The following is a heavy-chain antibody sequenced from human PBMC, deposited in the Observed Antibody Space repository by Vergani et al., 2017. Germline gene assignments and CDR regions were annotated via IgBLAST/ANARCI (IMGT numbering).Heavy chain of an antibody. CDR2: IYYSGST. D-gene: IGHD2-15*01. J-gene: IGHJ6*03. CDR3: ARGPYCSGGSCYGPRYYMDV. Sequence: QVQLQESGPGLVKPSETLSLTCTVSGGSISSSSYYWGWIRQPPGKGLEWIGSIYYSGSTYYNPSLKSRVTISVDTSKNQFSLKLSSVTAADTAVYYCARGPYCSGGSCYGPRYYMDVWGKGP. CDR1: GGSISSSSYY. V-gene: IGHV4-39*07.